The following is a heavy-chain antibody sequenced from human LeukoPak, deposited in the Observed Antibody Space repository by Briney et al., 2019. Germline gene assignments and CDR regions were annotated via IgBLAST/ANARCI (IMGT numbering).Heavy chain of an antibody. CDR2: MNPNSGNT. Sequence: GASVKVSCKASGHTFTSYDINWVRQATGQGLEWMGWMNPNSGNTGYAQKFQGRVTITRNTSISTAYMELSSLRSEDTAVYYCARARPRRAAGYAFDIWGQGTMVTVSS. V-gene: IGHV1-8*03. J-gene: IGHJ3*02. CDR3: ARARPRRAAGYAFDI. D-gene: IGHD6-13*01. CDR1: GHTFTSYD.